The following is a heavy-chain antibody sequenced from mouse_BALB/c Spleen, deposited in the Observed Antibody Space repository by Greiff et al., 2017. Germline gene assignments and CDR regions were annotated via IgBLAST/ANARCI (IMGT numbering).Heavy chain of an antibody. CDR1: GYTFTDYY. CDR3: ATYGNSWFAY. CDR2: IYPGSGNT. V-gene: IGHV1-77*01. Sequence: VQRVESGAELARPGASVKLSCKASGYTFTDYYINWVKQRTGQGLEWIGEIYPGSGNTYYNEKFKGKATLTADKSSSTAYMQLSSLTSEDSAVYFCATYGNSWFAYWGQGTLVTVSA. J-gene: IGHJ3*01. D-gene: IGHD2-1*01.